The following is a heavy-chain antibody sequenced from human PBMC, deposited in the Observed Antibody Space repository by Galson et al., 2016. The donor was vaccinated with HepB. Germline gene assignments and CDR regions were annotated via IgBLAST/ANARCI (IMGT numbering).Heavy chain of an antibody. CDR2: IYYSGST. J-gene: IGHJ6*02. CDR3: ARTPSRGGMDV. V-gene: IGHV4-61*08. Sequence: SETLSLTCTVSNGSISSRESSWAWIRQPPGKGLEWIGYIYYSGSTNYNPPLKSRVTISVDTSKNQFSLKLTSVTTADTAVYYCARTPSRGGMDVWGQGTTVTVSS. CDR1: NGSISSRESS. D-gene: IGHD3-10*01.